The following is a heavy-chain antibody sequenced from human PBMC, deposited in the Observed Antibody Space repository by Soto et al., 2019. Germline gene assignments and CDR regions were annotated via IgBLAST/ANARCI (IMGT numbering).Heavy chain of an antibody. CDR1: GFTFSSYA. CDR2: ISYDGSNK. CDR3: ARDSRSINWFDP. J-gene: IGHJ5*02. V-gene: IGHV3-30-3*01. Sequence: GGSLRLSCAASGFTFSSYAMHWVRQAPGKGLEWVAVISYDGSNKYYADSVKGRFTISRDNSKNTLYLQMNSLRAEDTAVYYCARDSRSINWFDPWGQGTLVTVSS.